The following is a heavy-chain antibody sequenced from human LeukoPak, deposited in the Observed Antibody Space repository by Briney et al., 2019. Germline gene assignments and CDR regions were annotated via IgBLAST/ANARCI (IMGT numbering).Heavy chain of an antibody. CDR2: IYYSGST. D-gene: IGHD6-19*01. CDR3: AKTGDSQWQRY. J-gene: IGHJ4*02. V-gene: IGHV4-39*07. CDR1: GGSISSSSYY. Sequence: PSETLSLTCTVSGGSISSSSYYWGWIRQPPGKGLEWIGSIYYSGSTYYNPSLKSRVTISVDTSKNQFSLKLSSVTAADTAVYYWAKTGDSQWQRYWGQGTLGTGSS.